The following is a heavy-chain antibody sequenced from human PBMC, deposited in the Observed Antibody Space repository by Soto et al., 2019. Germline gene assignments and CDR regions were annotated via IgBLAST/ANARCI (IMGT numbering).Heavy chain of an antibody. CDR2: IWYDGSNK. CDR3: ARDYYDSSGYFVSDYYYYGMDV. CDR1: GFTFSSYG. D-gene: IGHD3-22*01. Sequence: GGSLRLSCAASGFTFSSYGMHWVRQAPGKGLEWVAVIWYDGSNKYYADSVKGRFTISRDNSKNTLYLQMNSLRAEDTAVYYCARDYYDSSGYFVSDYYYYGMDVWGKGTTVTVSS. V-gene: IGHV3-33*01. J-gene: IGHJ6*04.